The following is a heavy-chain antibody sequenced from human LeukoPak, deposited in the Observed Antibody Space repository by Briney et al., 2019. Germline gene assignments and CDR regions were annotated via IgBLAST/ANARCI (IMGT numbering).Heavy chain of an antibody. Sequence: GGSLRLSCAASGFTFSNAWMSWVRQAPGKGLEWVGRIKSKTDGGTTDYAAPVKGRFTISRDDSKNTLYLQMNSLKTEDTAVYYCTTVPGYCSSTSCCANVGAFDIWGQGTMVTVSS. V-gene: IGHV3-15*01. J-gene: IGHJ3*02. CDR3: TTVPGYCSSTSCCANVGAFDI. CDR1: GFTFSNAW. D-gene: IGHD2-2*01. CDR2: IKSKTDGGTT.